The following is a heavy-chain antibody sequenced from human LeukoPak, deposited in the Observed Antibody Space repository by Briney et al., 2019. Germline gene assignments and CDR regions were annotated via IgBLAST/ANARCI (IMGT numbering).Heavy chain of an antibody. CDR1: GFTFSSYD. CDR3: ARNLNTISSTPGRD. J-gene: IGHJ4*02. D-gene: IGHD2-2*01. Sequence: GGSLTLSCAASGFTFSSYDMHWLRQAPGKGLEWVALIWYDESKTYYADSEEGRFTISRDNSKNTLYLQMDSLRAEHTTVYYFARNLNTISSTPGRDGGEGTLVTVS. V-gene: IGHV3-33*01. CDR2: IWYDESKT.